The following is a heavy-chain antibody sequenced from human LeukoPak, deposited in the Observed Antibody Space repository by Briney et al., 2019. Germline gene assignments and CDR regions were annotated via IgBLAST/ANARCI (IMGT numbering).Heavy chain of an antibody. V-gene: IGHV3-7*01. CDR1: GFTFSTYW. Sequence: HSGGSLRLSCAASGFTFSTYWMNWVRQAPGKGLEWVANIEQDGSEKYYVDSVRGRFTISRDNAKNSLCLQMNSLRADDTAVYYCARDMGDYWGQGTLVTVSS. J-gene: IGHJ4*02. CDR2: IEQDGSEK. D-gene: IGHD3-16*01. CDR3: ARDMGDY.